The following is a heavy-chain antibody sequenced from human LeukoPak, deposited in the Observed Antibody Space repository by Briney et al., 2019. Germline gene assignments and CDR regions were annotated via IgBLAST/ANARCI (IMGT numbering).Heavy chain of an antibody. J-gene: IGHJ4*02. CDR3: ASGYSSGWDLFDY. V-gene: IGHV4-34*01. Sequence: SETLSLTCAVYGGSFSGYYWSWIRQPPGKGLEWIGEINHSGSTNYNPSLKSRVTISVDTSKNQFSLKLSSVTAADTAVYYCASGYSSGWDLFDYWGQGTLVTVSS. CDR1: GGSFSGYY. D-gene: IGHD6-19*01. CDR2: INHSGST.